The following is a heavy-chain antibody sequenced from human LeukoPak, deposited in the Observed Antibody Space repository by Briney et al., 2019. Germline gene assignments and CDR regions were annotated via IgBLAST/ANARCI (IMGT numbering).Heavy chain of an antibody. CDR1: GFPFSDYA. CDR2: IGGNGVYT. D-gene: IGHD6-6*01. Sequence: GGSLRLSCAGSGFPFSDYAMSWVRQAPRKGLDWVSAIGGNGVYTYYADSVRGRFTISRDNSKNTLYLQMDSLRPEDTAIYYCAKRLAARPFSPPFDHWGRGTLVTVSS. J-gene: IGHJ4*02. CDR3: AKRLAARPFSPPFDH. V-gene: IGHV3-23*01.